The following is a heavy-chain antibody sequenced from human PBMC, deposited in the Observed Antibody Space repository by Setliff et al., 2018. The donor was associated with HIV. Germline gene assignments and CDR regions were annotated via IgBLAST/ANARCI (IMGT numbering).Heavy chain of an antibody. V-gene: IGHV4-4*07. CDR1: GGSIGSYY. D-gene: IGHD5-18*01. CDR2: IYASGRT. J-gene: IGHJ6*03. CDR3: AREIQFSATTYYYYYMDD. Sequence: PSETLSLTCIVSGGSIGSYYWSWIRQPAGKGLEWIGRIYASGRTNYNPSLKSRVTLSVDTSKNQFSLKVTSVTAADTAVYYCAREIQFSATTYYYYYMDDWGRGTTVTVSS.